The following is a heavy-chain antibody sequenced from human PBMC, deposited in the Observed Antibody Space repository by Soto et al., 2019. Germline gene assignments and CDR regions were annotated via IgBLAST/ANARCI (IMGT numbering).Heavy chain of an antibody. V-gene: IGHV3-53*01. Sequence: GGSLRLSCAASGFTVSSNYMTWVRQAPGKGLEWVSVIYSGGSTYYADSVKGRFSISRDNSNNTLYLQMNSLRAEDTAVYYCAREIGTSLDYWGQGSLETV. CDR1: GFTVSSNY. CDR3: AREIGTSLDY. J-gene: IGHJ4*02. D-gene: IGHD6-13*01. CDR2: IYSGGST.